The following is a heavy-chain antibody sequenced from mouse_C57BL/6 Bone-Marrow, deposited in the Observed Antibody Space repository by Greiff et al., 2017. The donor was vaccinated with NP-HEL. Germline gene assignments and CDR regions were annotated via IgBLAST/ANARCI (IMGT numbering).Heavy chain of an antibody. D-gene: IGHD2-12*01. CDR3: ARESLYWFAY. J-gene: IGHJ3*01. CDR1: GYTFTDYY. Sequence: EVQLQQSGPELVKPGASVKISCKASGYTFTDYYMNWVKQSHGKSLEWIGDINPNNGGTSYNQKFKGKATLTVDKSSSTAYMELRSLTSEDSAVYYCARESLYWFAYWGQGTLVTVSA. V-gene: IGHV1-26*01. CDR2: INPNNGGT.